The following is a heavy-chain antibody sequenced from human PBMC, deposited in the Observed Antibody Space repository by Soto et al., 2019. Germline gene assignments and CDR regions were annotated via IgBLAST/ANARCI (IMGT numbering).Heavy chain of an antibody. CDR1: GFTVSSNY. V-gene: IGHV3-53*01. D-gene: IGHD6-13*01. CDR2: IYSGGST. CDR3: ARDRVYSSSWYLDY. J-gene: IGHJ4*02. Sequence: PGGSLILSCAASGFTVSSNYMSWVRQAPGKGLEWVSVIYSGGSTYYADSVKGRFTISRDNSKNTLYLQMNSLRAEDTAVYYCARDRVYSSSWYLDYWGQGTLVTVSS.